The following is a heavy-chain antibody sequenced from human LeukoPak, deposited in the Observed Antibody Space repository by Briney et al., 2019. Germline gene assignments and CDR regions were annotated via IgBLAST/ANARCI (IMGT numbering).Heavy chain of an antibody. CDR1: AFTVTSYP. D-gene: IGHD3-10*01. V-gene: IGHV3-30-3*01. J-gene: IGHJ4*02. CDR3: AKEDYFGSGSYPGY. Sequence: HPGGSLRLSCAASAFTVTSYPMHWVRQAPGKGLEWVAVMSYDGSNKLYPDSVKGRFTISRDNSKNTLVLQMNSLRAEDTAVYYCAKEDYFGSGSYPGYWGQGTLVTVSS. CDR2: MSYDGSNK.